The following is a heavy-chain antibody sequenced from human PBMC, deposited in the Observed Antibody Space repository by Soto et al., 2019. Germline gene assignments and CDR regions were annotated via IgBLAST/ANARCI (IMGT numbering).Heavy chain of an antibody. CDR2: TDGGDANT. V-gene: IGHV5-51*01. CDR3: ARRGTYSSGWDY. D-gene: IGHD6-19*01. CDR1: GYIFSSYW. Sequence: GESLKISCKGSGYIFSSYWIGWVRQMPGKGLEWMGITDGGDANTRYSPSFEGQVTISTDKSITTAYLQWSSLKASDTAMYYCARRGTYSSGWDYWGQGTLVTVSS. J-gene: IGHJ4*02.